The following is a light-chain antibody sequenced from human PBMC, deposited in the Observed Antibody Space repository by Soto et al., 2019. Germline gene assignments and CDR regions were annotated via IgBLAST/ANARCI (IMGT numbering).Light chain of an antibody. CDR1: SSDVGGYNY. V-gene: IGLV2-8*01. Sequence: QSALTQPPSASGSPGQSVTISCTGTSSDVGGYNYVSWYQQYPGRAPKLMIYEVTKRPSGLPDRFSCSKSGNTASLTVSGLQAEDEADYYCSSYAASNNFYFVFGGGTKLTVL. CDR3: SSYAASNNFYFV. J-gene: IGLJ3*02. CDR2: EVT.